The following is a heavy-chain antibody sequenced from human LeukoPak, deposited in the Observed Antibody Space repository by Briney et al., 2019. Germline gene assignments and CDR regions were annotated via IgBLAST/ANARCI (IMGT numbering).Heavy chain of an antibody. CDR3: ARERGYSFGYPDY. CDR1: GGTFSSYA. Sequence: SVKVSCKASGGTFSSYAISWVRQAPGQGLEWMGRIIPIFGTANYAQKFQGRVTITTDESTSTAYMELSSLRSEDTAVYYCARERGYSFGYPDYWGQGTLVTVSS. D-gene: IGHD5-18*01. V-gene: IGHV1-69*05. J-gene: IGHJ4*02. CDR2: IIPIFGTA.